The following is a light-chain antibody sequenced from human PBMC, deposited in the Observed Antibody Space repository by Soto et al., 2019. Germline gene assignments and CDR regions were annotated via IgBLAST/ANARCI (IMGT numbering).Light chain of an antibody. CDR1: QSVSNSY. CDR3: QQYGNSPT. J-gene: IGKJ4*01. V-gene: IGKV3-20*01. Sequence: EIVLTQSPGTLSLSPGERATLSCRASQSVSNSYLAWYQQKPGQAPRLLIYGASSRATGIPDRFSGSGSGTDITLTISRLEPEDVAVYYCQQYGNSPTFGGGTKVEIK. CDR2: GAS.